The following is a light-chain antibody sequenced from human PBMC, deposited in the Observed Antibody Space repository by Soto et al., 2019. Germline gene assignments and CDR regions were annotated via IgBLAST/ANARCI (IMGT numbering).Light chain of an antibody. V-gene: IGKV1-5*03. CDR3: QQYNSYSRT. CDR1: QSVNSW. J-gene: IGKJ2*01. Sequence: DIQMTQSPSTLSASVGDGVTITCRASQSVNSWLAWYQQKPGKAPKLLIYKASILESGVPSRFSGSGSGTEFTLTISCLQPDDFATYYCQQYNSYSRTFGQGTRLEIK. CDR2: KAS.